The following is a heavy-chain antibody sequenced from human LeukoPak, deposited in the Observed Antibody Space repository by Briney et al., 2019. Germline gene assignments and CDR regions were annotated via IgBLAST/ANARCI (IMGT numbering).Heavy chain of an antibody. V-gene: IGHV3-53*05. J-gene: IGHJ4*02. D-gene: IGHD4-23*01. CDR3: TDAVAG. CDR2: IYSDGST. Sequence: GGSLRLSCAASGFSVSSNYVTWVCQPPGKGLEWVSVIYSDGSTYYADSVKGRFTISRDNSKNTLYLQMNSLRVEDTAVYYCTDAVAGWGQGTLVTVSS. CDR1: GFSVSSNY.